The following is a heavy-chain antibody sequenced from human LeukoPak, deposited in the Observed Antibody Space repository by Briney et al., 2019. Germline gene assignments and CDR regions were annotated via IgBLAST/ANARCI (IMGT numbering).Heavy chain of an antibody. Sequence: GGSLRLSCAASGFTFSTYSMNWVRQAPGKGLEWVSPISSDSSYIYYADSVKGRLTISRDNTKNSLYLQMNSLRAEDSAVYYCARFGYCSGGSCYVLQSFDYWGQGTLVTVSS. CDR1: GFTFSTYS. D-gene: IGHD2-15*01. V-gene: IGHV3-21*01. CDR3: ARFGYCSGGSCYVLQSFDY. CDR2: ISSDSSYI. J-gene: IGHJ4*02.